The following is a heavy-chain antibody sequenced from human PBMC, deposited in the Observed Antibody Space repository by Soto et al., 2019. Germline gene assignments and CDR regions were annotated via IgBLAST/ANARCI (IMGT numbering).Heavy chain of an antibody. CDR2: INHSGST. V-gene: IGHV4-34*01. CDR1: GGSFSGYY. CDR3: ARDHAMITFGGVIDRYYYYYGMDV. J-gene: IGHJ6*02. Sequence: LSLTCAVYGGSFSGYYWSWIRQPPGKGLEWIGEINHSGSTNYNPSLKSRVTISVDTSKNQFSLKLSSVTAADTAVYYCARDHAMITFGGVIDRYYYYYGMDVWGQGTTVTVSS. D-gene: IGHD3-16*02.